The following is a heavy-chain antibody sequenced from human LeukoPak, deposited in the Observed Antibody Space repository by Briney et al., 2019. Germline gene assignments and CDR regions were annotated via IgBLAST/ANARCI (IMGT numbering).Heavy chain of an antibody. D-gene: IGHD3-3*01. J-gene: IGHJ5*02. CDR2: IYYSGST. CDR1: GGSISSYY. Sequence: PSETLSLTCTVSGGSISSYYWSWIRQPPRKGLEWIGYIYYSGSTNYNPSLKSRVTISVDTSKNQFSLKLSSVTAADTAVYYCAREVDFWSGKGRIDPWGQGTLVTVSS. V-gene: IGHV4-59*12. CDR3: AREVDFWSGKGRIDP.